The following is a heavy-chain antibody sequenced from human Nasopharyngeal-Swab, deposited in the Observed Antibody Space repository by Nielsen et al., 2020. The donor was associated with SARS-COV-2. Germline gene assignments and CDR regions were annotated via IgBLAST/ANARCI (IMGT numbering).Heavy chain of an antibody. D-gene: IGHD1-7*01. CDR2: IIPGNGNT. Sequence: ASVKVSCKASGYTFTTYAIHWVRQPPAQRPEWMVWIIPGNGNTKYSQNFQGRVTITRDTSATTVYMELSGLTSEYTAVYYCAGRVVGSTNYFDYWGQGTLLTVSS. CDR3: AGRVVGSTNYFDY. V-gene: IGHV1-3*01. CDR1: GYTFTTYA. J-gene: IGHJ4*02.